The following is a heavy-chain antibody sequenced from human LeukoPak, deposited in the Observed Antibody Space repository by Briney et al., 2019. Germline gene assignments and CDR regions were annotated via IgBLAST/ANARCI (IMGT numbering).Heavy chain of an antibody. CDR2: INTNTGNP. CDR1: GYTFTTYA. V-gene: IGHV7-4-1*02. D-gene: IGHD3-22*01. Sequence: ASVKVSCKASGYTFTTYAMNWVRQAPGQGLEWMGWINTNTGNPTYAQGFTGRFVFSLDTSVSTAYLQISSLKAEDTAVYYCARDPSGVVVITGFDYWGQGTLVTVSS. CDR3: ARDPSGVVVITGFDY. J-gene: IGHJ4*02.